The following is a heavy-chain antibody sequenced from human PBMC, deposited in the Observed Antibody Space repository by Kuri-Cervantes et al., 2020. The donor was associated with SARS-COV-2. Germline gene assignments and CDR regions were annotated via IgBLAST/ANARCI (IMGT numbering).Heavy chain of an antibody. CDR2: ISGSGGST. CDR1: GFTFSSYA. D-gene: IGHD4-17*01. V-gene: IGHV3-23*01. CDR3: AKVESQVEDDYVGDYWGYFDY. Sequence: GGSLRLSCAASGFTFSSYAMSWVRQAPGKGLEWVSAISGSGGSTYYADSVKGRFTISRDNSKNTLYLQMNSLRVEDTAVYYCAKVESQVEDDYVGDYWGYFDYWGQGTLVTVSS. J-gene: IGHJ4*02.